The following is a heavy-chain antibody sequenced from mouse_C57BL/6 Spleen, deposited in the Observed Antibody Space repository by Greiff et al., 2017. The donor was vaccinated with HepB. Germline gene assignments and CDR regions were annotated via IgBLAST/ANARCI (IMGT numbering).Heavy chain of an antibody. V-gene: IGHV1-69*01. Sequence: VQLQQSGAELVMPGASVKLSCKASGYTFTSYWMHWVKLRPGQGLEWIGEIDPSDSYTNYNQKFKGKSTLTVDKSSSTAYMQLSSLTSEDSAVYYCARGRTMDYWGQGTSVTVSS. CDR3: ARGRTMDY. CDR1: GYTFTSYW. CDR2: IDPSDSYT. J-gene: IGHJ4*01.